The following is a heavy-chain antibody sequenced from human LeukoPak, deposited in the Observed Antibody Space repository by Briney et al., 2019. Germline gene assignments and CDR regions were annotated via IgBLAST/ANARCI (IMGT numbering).Heavy chain of an antibody. J-gene: IGHJ4*02. CDR3: ARGHNYYDSSGYYDHFDY. V-gene: IGHV1-69*13. CDR1: GGTFSSYA. D-gene: IGHD3-22*01. Sequence: GASVKVSCKASGGTFSSYAISWVRQAPGQRLDWMGGIIPIFGTANYAQKFQGRVTITADESTSTAYMELSSLRSEDTAVYYCARGHNYYDSSGYYDHFDYWGQGTLVTVSS. CDR2: IIPIFGTA.